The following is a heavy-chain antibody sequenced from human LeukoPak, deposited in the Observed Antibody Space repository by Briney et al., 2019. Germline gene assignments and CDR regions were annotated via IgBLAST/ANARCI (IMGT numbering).Heavy chain of an antibody. J-gene: IGHJ5*02. Sequence: PGGSLRLSCAASGFTFSGYWMHWVRQAPGKGLVWVSRMNIDGGSRSYADSVKGRFAISRDNRKNTRYLEMNSLRAEDTAVYYCANARYSGYEDENWFDPWGQGTLVTVSS. V-gene: IGHV3-74*01. D-gene: IGHD5-12*01. CDR3: ANARYSGYEDENWFDP. CDR1: GFTFSGYW. CDR2: MNIDGGSR.